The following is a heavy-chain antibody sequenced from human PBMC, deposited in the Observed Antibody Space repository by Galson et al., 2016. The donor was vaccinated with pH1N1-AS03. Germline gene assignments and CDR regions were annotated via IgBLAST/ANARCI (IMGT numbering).Heavy chain of an antibody. CDR2: LSGTGLSA. J-gene: IGHJ6*03. CDR1: GFSFSRYA. CDR3: ARDHDFWTGYSGGCYYYIDV. V-gene: IGHV3-23*01. D-gene: IGHD3/OR15-3a*01. Sequence: SLRLSCAASGFSFSRYAMIWVRQAPGKGLEWVSSLSGTGLSAYYVDSVKGRFTISRDNSKNTLYLQMNSLRAEDTAVYYCARDHDFWTGYSGGCYYYIDVWGKGTTVTVSS.